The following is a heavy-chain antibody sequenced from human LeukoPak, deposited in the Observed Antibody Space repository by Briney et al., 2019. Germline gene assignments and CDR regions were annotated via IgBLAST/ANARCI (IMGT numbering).Heavy chain of an antibody. CDR1: GGSISSSSYY. Sequence: KPSETLSLTCTASGGSISSSSYYGGWIRQSPGKGLEWIGYIYYSGSTYYNPSLKSRVTISVDTSKNQFSLKLSSVTAADTAVYYCARVTTVMLFDYWGQGTLVTVSS. CDR2: IYYSGST. V-gene: IGHV4-30-4*08. CDR3: ARVTTVMLFDY. J-gene: IGHJ4*02. D-gene: IGHD4-17*01.